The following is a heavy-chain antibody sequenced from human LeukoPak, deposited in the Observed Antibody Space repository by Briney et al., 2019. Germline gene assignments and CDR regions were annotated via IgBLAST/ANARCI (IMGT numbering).Heavy chain of an antibody. D-gene: IGHD6-19*01. CDR3: ARDRGAVAGTRGLFDY. V-gene: IGHV4-59*01. Sequence: SSETLSLTCTVAGGSISSYYWSWIRQPPGTGMEWIGYIYYSGSTNYNPSLKRRVTISVDTSKNQFSLKLSSVTAADTAVYYCARDRGAVAGTRGLFDYWGQGTLVTVSS. J-gene: IGHJ4*02. CDR2: IYYSGST. CDR1: GGSISSYY.